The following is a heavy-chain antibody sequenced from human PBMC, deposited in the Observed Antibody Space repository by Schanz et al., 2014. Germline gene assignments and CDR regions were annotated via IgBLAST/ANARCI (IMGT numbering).Heavy chain of an antibody. J-gene: IGHJ4*02. CDR2: ISASGGST. V-gene: IGHV3-23*01. D-gene: IGHD1-1*01. CDR3: ARAHGNNWYGKGLDY. Sequence: EGQLLESGGGLIQPGGSLRLSCAASGFTFSSYAMSWVRQAPGKGLEWVSTISASGGSTYYADSVKGRFTISRDRFQNTLYLRMSSLRADDTAVYFCARAHGNNWYGKGLDYWGQGTQVTVSS. CDR1: GFTFSSYA.